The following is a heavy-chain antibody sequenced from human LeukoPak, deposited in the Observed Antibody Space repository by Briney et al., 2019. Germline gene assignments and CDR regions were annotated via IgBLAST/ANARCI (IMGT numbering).Heavy chain of an antibody. V-gene: IGHV6-1*01. CDR2: TYYRSKWHN. Sequence: SQTLSLTCAISGDSVSSNSAAWNWIRQSPSRGLEWLGRTYYRSKWHNDYAVSVKSRITINPDTSKNQFSLQLNSVTPEDTAVYYCARTTRYGPYYYYGMDVWGQGTTVTVSS. CDR3: ARTTRYGPYYYYGMDV. D-gene: IGHD5-18*01. J-gene: IGHJ6*02. CDR1: GDSVSSNSAA.